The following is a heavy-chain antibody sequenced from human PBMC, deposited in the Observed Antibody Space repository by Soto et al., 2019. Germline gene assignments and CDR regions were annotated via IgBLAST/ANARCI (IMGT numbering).Heavy chain of an antibody. D-gene: IGHD1-26*01. CDR2: ISYDGSNK. V-gene: IGHV3-30-3*01. CDR1: GFTFSDYF. CDR3: ARVPFSENFYAGFDY. J-gene: IGHJ4*02. Sequence: GGSLRLSCAASGFTFSDYFMHWVRQAPGKGLEWGAIISYDGSNKYHADSVKGRFTISRDNSKSTLYLQMNSLRAEDAAVYYYARVPFSENFYAGFDYWGQGT.